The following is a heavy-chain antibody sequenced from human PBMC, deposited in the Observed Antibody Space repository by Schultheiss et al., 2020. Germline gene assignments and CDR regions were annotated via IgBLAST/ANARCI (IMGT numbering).Heavy chain of an antibody. D-gene: IGHD6-13*01. V-gene: IGHV4-59*12. CDR3: ATGIAAAGKRPDY. Sequence: SQTLSLTCTVSGGSISSYYWSWIRQPPGKGLEWIGYIYYSGSTNYNPSLKSRVTISVDTSKNQFSLKLSSVTAADTAVYYCATGIAAAGKRPDYWGQGTTVTVSS. J-gene: IGHJ4*02. CDR1: GGSISSYY. CDR2: IYYSGST.